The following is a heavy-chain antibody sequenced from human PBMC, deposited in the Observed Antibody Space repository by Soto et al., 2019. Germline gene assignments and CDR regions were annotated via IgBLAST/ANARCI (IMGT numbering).Heavy chain of an antibody. J-gene: IGHJ4*02. CDR3: AREGFEYSSSAFEY. Sequence: GGSLRLSCAASVFTFSSYSMNLVRQAPGKGLEWVSSISSSSSYIYYADSVKGRFTISRDNAKNSLYLQMNSLRAEDTAVYYCAREGFEYSSSAFEYWGQGTMVTVSS. CDR1: VFTFSSYS. D-gene: IGHD6-6*01. V-gene: IGHV3-21*01. CDR2: ISSSSSYI.